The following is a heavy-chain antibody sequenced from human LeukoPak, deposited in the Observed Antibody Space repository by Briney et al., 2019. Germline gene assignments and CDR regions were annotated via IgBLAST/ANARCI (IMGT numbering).Heavy chain of an antibody. CDR3: ARAGAAILLFLSGFDY. D-gene: IGHD2-2*02. CDR1: GFTFSSYA. J-gene: IGHJ4*02. Sequence: GGSLRLSCAASGFTFSSYAMHWVRQAPGKGLEWVAVISYDGSNKYYADSVKGRFTISRDNSKNTLYLQMNSLRAEDTAVYYCARAGAAILLFLSGFDYWGQGTLVTVSS. CDR2: ISYDGSNK. V-gene: IGHV3-30-3*01.